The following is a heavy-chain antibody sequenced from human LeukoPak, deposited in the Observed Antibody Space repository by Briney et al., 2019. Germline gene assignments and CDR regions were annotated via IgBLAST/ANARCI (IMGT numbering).Heavy chain of an antibody. CDR1: GGSISSGGYY. CDR2: IYYSGST. CDR3: ARESRQQLVKDY. Sequence: PSQTLSLTCTVSGGSISSGGYYWSWIRQHPGKGLEWIGYIYYSGSTYCNPSLKSRVTISVDTSKNQFSLKLSSVTAADTAVYYCARESRQQLVKDYWGQGTLVTVSS. D-gene: IGHD6-13*01. V-gene: IGHV4-31*03. J-gene: IGHJ4*02.